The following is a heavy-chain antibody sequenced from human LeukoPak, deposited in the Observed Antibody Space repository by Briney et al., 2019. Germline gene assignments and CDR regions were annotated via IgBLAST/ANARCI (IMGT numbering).Heavy chain of an antibody. D-gene: IGHD3-3*01. Sequence: SETLSFTCTVSGGSISSSSYYWGWIRQPPGKGLEWIGSIYYSGSTYYNPSLKSRVTISVDTSKNQSSLKLSSVTAADTAVYYCAVNHDFWSGFGPRPNWFDPWGQGTLVTVSS. CDR3: AVNHDFWSGFGPRPNWFDP. CDR1: GGSISSSSYY. V-gene: IGHV4-39*01. J-gene: IGHJ5*02. CDR2: IYYSGST.